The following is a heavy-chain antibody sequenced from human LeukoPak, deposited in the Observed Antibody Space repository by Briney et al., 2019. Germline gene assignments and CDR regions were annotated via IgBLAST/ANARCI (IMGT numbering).Heavy chain of an antibody. V-gene: IGHV3-23*01. J-gene: IGHJ4*02. Sequence: GGSLRLSCAASGFTFSSYAMSWVRQAPGKGLEWVSAISGSGGSTYYADSVKGRFTISRDNSKNTLYLQMNSLRAEDTAVYYCAKDKTYYYDSSGLNYWGQGTLVTVSS. CDR1: GFTFSSYA. D-gene: IGHD3-22*01. CDR2: ISGSGGST. CDR3: AKDKTYYYDSSGLNY.